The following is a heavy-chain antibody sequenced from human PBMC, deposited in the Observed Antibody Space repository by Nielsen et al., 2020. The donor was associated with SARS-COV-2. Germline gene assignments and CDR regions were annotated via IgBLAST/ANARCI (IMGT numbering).Heavy chain of an antibody. V-gene: IGHV3-7*02. CDR2: IKQDGSAK. CDR1: GFTFSNYW. CDR3: ARAPLDYYYYYYMDV. J-gene: IGHJ6*03. Sequence: GESLKISCAASGFTFSNYWMNWVRQAPGKGLEWVANIKQDGSAKYYVDSVKGRFTISRDNAKNTLYLQMNSLRAEDTAVYYCARAPLDYYYYYYMDVWGKGTTVTVSS.